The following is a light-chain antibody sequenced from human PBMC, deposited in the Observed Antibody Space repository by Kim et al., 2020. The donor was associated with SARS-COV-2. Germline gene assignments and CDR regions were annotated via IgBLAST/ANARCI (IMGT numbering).Light chain of an antibody. J-gene: IGLJ1*01. V-gene: IGLV3-25*03. CDR3: QSADGSGTYV. CDR1: TLPEKQ. CDR2: KDN. Sequence: SPGQTARITCSGDTLPEKQTYWYQQKSGQAPFLVIYKDNERPSGIPGRFSGSSSGTTVTLTISGVQAEDDADYYCQSADGSGTYVFGTGTKVTVL.